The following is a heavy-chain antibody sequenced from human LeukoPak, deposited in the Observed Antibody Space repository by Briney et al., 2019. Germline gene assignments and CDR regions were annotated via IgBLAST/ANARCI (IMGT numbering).Heavy chain of an antibody. D-gene: IGHD4-17*01. V-gene: IGHV1-2*02. Sequence: ASVKVSCKASGYTFTGYYMHWVRQAPGQGLEWMGWINPNSGGTNCAQKFQGRVTMTRDTSISTAYMELSRLRSDDTAVYYCASSGISPSAGGDTVTTFGIWWFDPWGQGTLVTVSS. CDR1: GYTFTGYY. J-gene: IGHJ5*02. CDR3: ASSGISPSAGGDTVTTFGIWWFDP. CDR2: INPNSGGT.